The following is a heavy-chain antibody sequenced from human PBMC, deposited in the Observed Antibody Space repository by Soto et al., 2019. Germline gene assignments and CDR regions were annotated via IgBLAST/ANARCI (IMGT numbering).Heavy chain of an antibody. CDR3: ARSHTGVRFYYGMDV. D-gene: IGHD3-10*01. CDR2: IIPIFGTA. Sequence: QVQLVQSGAEVKKPGSSVKVSCKASGGTFSSYAISWVRQAPGQGLEWMGGIIPIFGTANYAQKFQGRVTITADESTSTADRELSSLRSEDTAVYYWARSHTGVRFYYGMDVWGQGTTVTVSS. CDR1: GGTFSSYA. J-gene: IGHJ6*02. V-gene: IGHV1-69*12.